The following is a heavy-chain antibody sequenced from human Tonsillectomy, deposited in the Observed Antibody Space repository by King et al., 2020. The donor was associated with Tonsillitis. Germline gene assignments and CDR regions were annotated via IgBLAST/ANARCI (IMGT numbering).Heavy chain of an antibody. J-gene: IGHJ4*02. CDR2: ISAYNGNT. V-gene: IGHV1-18*01. CDR3: ARLKTALRYFDWLLPKYPFAY. D-gene: IGHD3-9*01. CDR1: GYTFTNYG. Sequence: QLVQSGAEVKKPGASVKVSCKASGYTFTNYGISWVRQAPGQGLEWMGWISAYNGNTNYAQKLRGRVTMTSDTSTSTAYMELRSLRSDDTAVSYCARLKTALRYFDWLLPKYPFAYWGQGTLVTVSS.